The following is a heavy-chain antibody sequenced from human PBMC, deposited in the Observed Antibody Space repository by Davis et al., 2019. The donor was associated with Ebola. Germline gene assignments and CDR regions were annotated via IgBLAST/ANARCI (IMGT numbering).Heavy chain of an antibody. J-gene: IGHJ4*02. D-gene: IGHD4/OR15-4a*01. V-gene: IGHV4-59*08. CDR1: GGSIRSYF. Sequence: SETLSLTCTVSGGSIRSYFWSWIRQPPGRELEWIGYIFYGGSTTYNPSLESRVTISIDTSTNQLSLRLNSVTAADTAVYFCASGVAGGAKGAFDYWGPGTLVTVSS. CDR3: ASGVAGGAKGAFDY. CDR2: IFYGGST.